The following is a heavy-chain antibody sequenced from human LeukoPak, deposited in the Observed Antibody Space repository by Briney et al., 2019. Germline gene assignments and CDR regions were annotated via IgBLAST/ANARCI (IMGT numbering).Heavy chain of an antibody. V-gene: IGHV3-48*03. J-gene: IGHJ3*02. Sequence: PGGSLRLSCAASGFTFSSYEMNWARQAPGKGLEWVSYISSSGSTIYYADSVKGRFTISRDNAKNSLYLQMNSLRAEDTAVYYCARGRSSSWYPDAFDIWGQGTMVTGSS. CDR1: GFTFSSYE. D-gene: IGHD6-13*01. CDR2: ISSSGSTI. CDR3: ARGRSSSWYPDAFDI.